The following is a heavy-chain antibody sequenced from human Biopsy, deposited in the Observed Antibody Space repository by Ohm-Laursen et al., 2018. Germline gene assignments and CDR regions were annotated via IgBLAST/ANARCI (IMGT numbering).Heavy chain of an antibody. V-gene: IGHV1-69*10. J-gene: IGHJ4*02. CDR1: GGTFSNYA. CDR2: IIAVSGLV. Sequence: SVKVSCKASGGTFSNYAISWVRQAPGEGLGWMGGIIAVSGLVNYAPKFQGRVSITADKSTTTAYMELSNLKSEDTAVYYCATPFQYYDSWGGYPPFDHWGQGTLVTVSS. D-gene: IGHD3-3*01. CDR3: ATPFQYYDSWGGYPPFDH.